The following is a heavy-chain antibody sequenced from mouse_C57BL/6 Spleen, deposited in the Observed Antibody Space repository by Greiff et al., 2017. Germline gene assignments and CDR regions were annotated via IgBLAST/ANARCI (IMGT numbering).Heavy chain of an antibody. D-gene: IGHD4-1*01. J-gene: IGHJ1*03. V-gene: IGHV5-17*01. CDR3: ARNWDYWYFGV. Sequence: EVKLMESGGGLVKPGGSLKLSCAASGFTFSDYGMHWVRQAPEKGLEWVAYISSGSSTIYYADTVKGRFTISRDNAKNTLFLQMTSLRSEDTAMYYCARNWDYWYFGVWGTGTTVTVSS. CDR2: ISSGSSTI. CDR1: GFTFSDYG.